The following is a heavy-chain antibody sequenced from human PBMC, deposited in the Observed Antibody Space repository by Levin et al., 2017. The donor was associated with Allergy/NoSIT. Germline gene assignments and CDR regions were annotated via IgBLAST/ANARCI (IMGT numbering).Heavy chain of an antibody. V-gene: IGHV3-30*18. CDR2: ISYDGSNK. CDR3: AKGPRSSSSWYGVFDY. Sequence: GGSLRLSCAASGFTFSSYGMHWVRQAPGKGLEWVAVISYDGSNKYYADSVKGRFTISRDNSKNTLYLQMNSLRAEDTAVHYCAKGPRSSSSWYGVFDYWGQGTLVTVSS. D-gene: IGHD6-13*01. CDR1: GFTFSSYG. J-gene: IGHJ4*02.